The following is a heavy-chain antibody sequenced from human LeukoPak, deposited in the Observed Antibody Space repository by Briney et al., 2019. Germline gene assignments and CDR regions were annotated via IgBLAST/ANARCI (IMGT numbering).Heavy chain of an antibody. CDR2: ISSNGGST. Sequence: GGSLRLSCAASGFTFSSYAMHWVRQAPGKGLEYVSAISSNGGSTYYANSVKGRFTISRDNSKNTLYLQMGSLRAEDMAVYYCARGLIVGATPFDYWGQGTLVTVSS. V-gene: IGHV3-64*01. CDR3: ARGLIVGATPFDY. J-gene: IGHJ4*02. D-gene: IGHD1-26*01. CDR1: GFTFSSYA.